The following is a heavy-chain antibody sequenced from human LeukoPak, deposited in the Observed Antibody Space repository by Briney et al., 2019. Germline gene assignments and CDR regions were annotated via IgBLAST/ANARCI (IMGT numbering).Heavy chain of an antibody. CDR2: ISWNSGSI. J-gene: IGHJ4*02. D-gene: IGHD4-17*01. Sequence: GRSLRLSCAASGFTFDDYAMHWVRQAPGKGLEWVPGISWNSGSIGYADSVKGRFTISRDNAKNSLYLQMNSLRAEDTALYYCAKVPDYGDERDYWGQGTLVTVSS. CDR1: GFTFDDYA. V-gene: IGHV3-9*01. CDR3: AKVPDYGDERDY.